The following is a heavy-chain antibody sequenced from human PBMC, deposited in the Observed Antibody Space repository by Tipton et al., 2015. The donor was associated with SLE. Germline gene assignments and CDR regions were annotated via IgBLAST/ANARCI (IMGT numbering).Heavy chain of an antibody. Sequence: TLSLTCAVYGGSFSGYYWSWIRQPPGKGLEWIGEINHSGTTNYNPSLKSRVTLSVDMSKNQFSLNLSSLTAADTAVYYCARDHLNGGYNPYYYMDLWGKGTTVTVSS. CDR1: GGSFSGYY. J-gene: IGHJ6*03. D-gene: IGHD3-9*01. CDR3: ARDHLNGGYNPYYYMDL. V-gene: IGHV4-34*01. CDR2: INHSGTT.